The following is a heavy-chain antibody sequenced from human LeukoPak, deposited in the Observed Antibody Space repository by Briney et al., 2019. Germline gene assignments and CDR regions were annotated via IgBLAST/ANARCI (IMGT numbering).Heavy chain of an antibody. CDR1: GFTFSDYY. CDR2: ISSSTPTI. CDR3: ARWRLHLGSGTSRYSFDY. J-gene: IGHJ4*02. V-gene: IGHV3-11*04. D-gene: IGHD3-10*01. Sequence: GGSLRLSCAASGFTFSDYYMSWIRQAPGKGLEWVAYISSSTPTIYYANSVKGRFTISRDNSKNSLYLQMNSLRAEDTAVYYCARWRLHLGSGTSRYSFDYWGQGALVTVS.